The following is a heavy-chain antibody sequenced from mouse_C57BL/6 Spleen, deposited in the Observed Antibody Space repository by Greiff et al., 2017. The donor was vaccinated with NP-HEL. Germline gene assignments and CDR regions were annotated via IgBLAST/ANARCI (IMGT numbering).Heavy chain of an antibody. V-gene: IGHV1-63*01. CDR3: ARGEDYWYFDV. CDR2: IYPGGGYT. Sequence: QVQLQQSGAELVRPGTSVKMSCKASGYTFTNYWIGWAKQRPGHGLEWIGDIYPGGGYTKYNEKFKGKATLTADKSSSTAYMQFSSLTSEDSAIYYCARGEDYWYFDVWGTGTTVTVSS. J-gene: IGHJ1*03. CDR1: GYTFTNYW.